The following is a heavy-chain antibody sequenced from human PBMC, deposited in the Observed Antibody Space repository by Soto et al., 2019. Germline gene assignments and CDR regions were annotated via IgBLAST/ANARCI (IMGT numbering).Heavy chain of an antibody. J-gene: IGHJ6*02. V-gene: IGHV3-30-3*01. CDR3: ARGSSRGWFGELFCRSAMDV. CDR2: ISYDGSNK. D-gene: IGHD3-10*01. CDR1: GFTFSSYG. Sequence: QVQLVESGGGVVQPGRSLRLSCAASGFTFSSYGMHWVRQAPGNGLEWVAVISYDGSNKYYADSVKGRFTISRDNSKNTLYLQMNSLRAEDTAVYYCARGSSRGWFGELFCRSAMDVWGQGTTVTVSS.